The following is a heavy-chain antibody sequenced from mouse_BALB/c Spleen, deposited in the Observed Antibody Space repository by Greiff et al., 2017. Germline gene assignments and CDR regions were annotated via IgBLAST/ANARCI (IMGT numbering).Heavy chain of an antibody. Sequence: QVQLQQSGPGLVQPSQSLSITCTVSGFSLTSYGVHWVRQSPGKGLEWLGVIWSGGSTDYNSALKSRLSISKDNSKSQVFLKMNSLQTDDTAMYYCASLYDYDGGFAYWGQGTLVTVSA. J-gene: IGHJ3*01. CDR1: GFSLTSYG. CDR3: ASLYDYDGGFAY. V-gene: IGHV2-4-1*01. CDR2: IWSGGST. D-gene: IGHD2-4*01.